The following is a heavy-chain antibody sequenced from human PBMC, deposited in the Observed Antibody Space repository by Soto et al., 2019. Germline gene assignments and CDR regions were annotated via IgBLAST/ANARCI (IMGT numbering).Heavy chain of an antibody. CDR3: AAYSDYLFDY. D-gene: IGHD3-16*01. CDR1: GGSISSYY. CDR2: IYYSGST. J-gene: IGHJ4*02. Sequence: QVQLQESAPGLVKPSETLSLTCTVSGGSISSYYWSWIRQPPGKGLEWIGYIYYSGSTNYNPSLKSRVTISVDTSKNPFSLKLSSVTAADTAVYYCAAYSDYLFDYWGQGTLVTVSS. V-gene: IGHV4-59*01.